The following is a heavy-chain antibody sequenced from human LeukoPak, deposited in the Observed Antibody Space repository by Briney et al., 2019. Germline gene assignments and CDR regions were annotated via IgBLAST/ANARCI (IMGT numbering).Heavy chain of an antibody. V-gene: IGHV1-18*01. J-gene: IGHJ4*02. CDR3: ARNRGGAAVFDY. D-gene: IGHD3-16*01. CDR1: GYTFTSYG. Sequence: ASVKVSCKASGYTFTSYGISWVRQAPGQGLEWMGWISAYNGNTNYAQKLQGRVTMTTATSTSTAYMALRSLRSDDTAAYYSARNRGGAAVFDYWGQGTLVTVSS. CDR2: ISAYNGNT.